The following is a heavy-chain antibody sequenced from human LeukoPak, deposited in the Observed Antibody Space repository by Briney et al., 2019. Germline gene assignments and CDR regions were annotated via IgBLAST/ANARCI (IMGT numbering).Heavy chain of an antibody. CDR2: INHSGST. J-gene: IGHJ3*02. CDR1: GGSFSGYY. V-gene: IGHV4-34*01. CDR3: ARGPGHSYGYDAFDI. D-gene: IGHD5-18*01. Sequence: SETLSLTCAVYGGSFSGYYWTWIRQSPGKGLEWIGEINHSGSTNYNPSLKSRVTISVDTSKNQFSLKLSSVTAADTAVYYCARGPGHSYGYDAFDIWGQGTMVTVSS.